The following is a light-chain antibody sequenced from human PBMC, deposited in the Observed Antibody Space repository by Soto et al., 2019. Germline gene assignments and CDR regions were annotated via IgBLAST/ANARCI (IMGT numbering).Light chain of an antibody. V-gene: IGLV2-14*01. CDR1: SSDFGDDKY. CDR3: GSFTTSRIWV. Sequence: QSALTQPASVSGSPGQSITVSCTGSSSDFGDDKYVSWYQQQPGKGPNLLNYGVNSRPSGISNRFSGSKSGNTASLTISGLQVEDEAEYFCGSFTTSRIWVFGGGTKVTVL. J-gene: IGLJ3*02. CDR2: GVN.